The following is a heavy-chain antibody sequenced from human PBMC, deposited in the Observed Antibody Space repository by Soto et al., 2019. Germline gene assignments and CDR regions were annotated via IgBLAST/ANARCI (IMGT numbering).Heavy chain of an antibody. CDR2: MSHSGGT. Sequence: QVQLQQWGAGLLKPSETLSLTCAVYGGFVSSGSYYWSWIRQPPGKGLEWIGEMSHSGGTHFNPSLTSRVTISVDTSKNQFSLKMSSVTAADTALYYWARVERGTATTVVDAFDIWGPGTMVTVSS. D-gene: IGHD1-1*01. CDR1: GGFVSSGSYY. V-gene: IGHV4-34*01. CDR3: ARVERGTATTVVDAFDI. J-gene: IGHJ3*02.